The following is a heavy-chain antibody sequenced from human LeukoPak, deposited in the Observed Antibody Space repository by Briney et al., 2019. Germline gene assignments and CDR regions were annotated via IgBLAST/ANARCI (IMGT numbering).Heavy chain of an antibody. CDR3: ARRLDS. Sequence: GGPLRLSCEASGLTFSDYWMHWVRQAPGKGLEWVANIKQDATEKYYANSVKGRFTISRDNAKNSLYLQMNNLRAEDTAMYYCARRLDSRGQGTLVTVSS. CDR2: IKQDATEK. D-gene: IGHD6-25*01. V-gene: IGHV3-7*03. J-gene: IGHJ4*02. CDR1: GLTFSDYW.